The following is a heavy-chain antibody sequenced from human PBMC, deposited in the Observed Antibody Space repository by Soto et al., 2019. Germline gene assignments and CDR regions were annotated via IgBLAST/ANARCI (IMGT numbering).Heavy chain of an antibody. CDR2: IHHSGSI. D-gene: IGHD1-1*01. CDR1: GDSIRSDYYH. J-gene: IGHJ6*02. Sequence: SETLSLTCTGSGDSIRSDYYHWTWIRQSPGKGLEWIGYIHHSGSILYNPSLKSRVTISVDTLKNQFSLHLTSVNAADTAVYFCAREDDGGGSLDVWGQGTTVTVSS. V-gene: IGHV4-30-4*08. CDR3: AREDDGGGSLDV.